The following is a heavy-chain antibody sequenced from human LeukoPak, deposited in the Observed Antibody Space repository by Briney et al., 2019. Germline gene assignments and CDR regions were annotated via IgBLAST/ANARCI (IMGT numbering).Heavy chain of an antibody. J-gene: IGHJ6*03. CDR1: GGTFSSYA. Sequence: GASVKVSCKASGGTFSSYAISWVRQAPGQGLEWMGGIIPIFGTANYAQKFQGRVTITTDESTSTAYMELSSLRSEDTAVYYGARVNDFSFSSMDVWGKGTTVTVSS. CDR2: IIPIFGTA. V-gene: IGHV1-69*05. CDR3: ARVNDFSFSSMDV. D-gene: IGHD3-3*01.